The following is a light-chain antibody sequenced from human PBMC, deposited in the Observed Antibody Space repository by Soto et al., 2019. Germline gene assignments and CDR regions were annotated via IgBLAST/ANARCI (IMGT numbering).Light chain of an antibody. CDR1: QIIYSNY. CDR2: DAA. J-gene: IGKJ1*01. CDR3: QQYSSSVWT. Sequence: EIVLTQPPGTLSLSPGERATLSCRASQIIYSNYLAWYQQKPGQAPRLLIYDAATRAAGIPDRFSGSGSGTDFSLTINRLEPEDFAVYYCQQYSSSVWTFGQGTKVEIK. V-gene: IGKV3-20*01.